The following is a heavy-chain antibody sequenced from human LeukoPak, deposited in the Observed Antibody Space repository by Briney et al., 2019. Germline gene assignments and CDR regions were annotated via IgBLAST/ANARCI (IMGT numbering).Heavy chain of an antibody. CDR3: ARSAPDGYYDSSGYSPLHY. CDR2: INPNSGGT. J-gene: IGHJ4*02. Sequence: ASVKVSCKASGYTFTGYYMHWVRQAPGQGLEWMGWINPNSGGTNYAQKFQGRVTMTRDTSISTAYMELSRLRSDDTAVYNCARSAPDGYYDSSGYSPLHYWGQGTLVTVSS. CDR1: GYTFTGYY. D-gene: IGHD3-22*01. V-gene: IGHV1-2*02.